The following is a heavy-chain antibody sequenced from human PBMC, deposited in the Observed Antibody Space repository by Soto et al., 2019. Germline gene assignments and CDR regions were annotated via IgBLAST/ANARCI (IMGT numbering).Heavy chain of an antibody. CDR1: GVAVTTKKMC. Sequence: FSGVAVTTKKMCMSWIRQPPGKALEWLALIDWDDGKYYSTSLRTRLTISKDTSKNQVVLTMTNMDPVDIATYYCVRTQTQTHFAYWGNGAPVTVSS. V-gene: IGHV2-70*01. J-gene: IGHJ4*01. CDR2: IDWDDGK. CDR3: VRTQTQTHFAY.